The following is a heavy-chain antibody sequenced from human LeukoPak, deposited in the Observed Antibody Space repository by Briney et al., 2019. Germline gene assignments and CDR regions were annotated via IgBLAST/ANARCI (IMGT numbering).Heavy chain of an antibody. CDR2: IYFSGST. CDR1: GGSITSSSYY. V-gene: IGHV4-39*01. D-gene: IGHD2-21*01. Sequence: PSETLSLTCIVSGGSITSSSYYWGWIRQPPGRGLEWIGRIYFSGSTYYSPSLKSRVPMSVATSKNKFSLKLSAVTAADSAVLSCARLLGKRGLDFDYWGQGTLVTVSS. CDR3: ARLLGKRGLDFDY. J-gene: IGHJ4*02.